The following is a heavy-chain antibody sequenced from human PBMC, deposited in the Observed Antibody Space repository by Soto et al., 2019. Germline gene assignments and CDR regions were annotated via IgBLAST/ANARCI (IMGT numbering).Heavy chain of an antibody. J-gene: IGHJ5*02. CDR1: GGTFSSYA. D-gene: IGHD2-8*01. CDR3: ARDGLGYCTNGVCYNWFDP. V-gene: IGHV1-69*06. CDR2: IIPIFGTA. Sequence: QVQLVQSGAEVKKPGSSVKVSCKASGGTFSSYAISWVRQAPGQGLEWMGGIIPIFGTANYAQKFQGRVTITADKSTSTAYMELSSLRSEDTAVYYCARDGLGYCTNGVCYNWFDPWGQGTLVTVSS.